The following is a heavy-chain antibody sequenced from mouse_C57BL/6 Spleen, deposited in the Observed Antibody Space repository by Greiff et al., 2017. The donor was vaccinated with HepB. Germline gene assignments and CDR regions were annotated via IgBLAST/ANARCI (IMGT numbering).Heavy chain of an antibody. Sequence: QVQLKQSGPELVKPGASVKISCKASGYAFSSSWMNWVKQRPGKGLEWIGRIYPGDGDTNYNGKFKGKATLTADKSSSTAYMQLSSLTSEDSAVYFCASPPTTVVENWYFDVWGTGTTVTVSS. J-gene: IGHJ1*03. D-gene: IGHD1-1*01. CDR1: GYAFSSSW. CDR2: IYPGDGDT. CDR3: ASPPTTVVENWYFDV. V-gene: IGHV1-82*01.